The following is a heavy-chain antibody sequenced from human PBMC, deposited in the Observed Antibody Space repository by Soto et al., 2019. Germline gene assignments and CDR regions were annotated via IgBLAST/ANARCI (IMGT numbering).Heavy chain of an antibody. V-gene: IGHV3-33*01. Sequence: QVQLVESGGGVVQPGRSLRLSCEGSGFTFRNHGIHWVRQAPGKGLEWVAIIYYDGSKQLYADSVKGRFTISRDNSKNTAYLQMNSLRVEDTALYYCATAVFWIGTIRDDSGMDVWGLGTTVTVSS. CDR2: IYYDGSKQ. CDR1: GFTFRNHG. D-gene: IGHD3-3*01. J-gene: IGHJ6*02. CDR3: ATAVFWIGTIRDDSGMDV.